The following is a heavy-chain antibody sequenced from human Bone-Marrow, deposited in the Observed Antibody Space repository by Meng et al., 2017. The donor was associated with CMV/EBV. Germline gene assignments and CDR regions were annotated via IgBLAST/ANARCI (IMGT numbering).Heavy chain of an antibody. V-gene: IGHV4-59*12. CDR2: IYYSGST. CDR1: GGSISSYY. Sequence: SETLSLTCTVSGGSISSYYWSWIRQPPGKGLEWIGYIYYSGSTNYNPSLKSRVTISVDTSKNQFSLKLSSVTAADTAVYYCARVPRKDIVVFTDKGGFDYWGQGTLVNVSS. D-gene: IGHD2-2*01. J-gene: IGHJ4*02. CDR3: ARVPRKDIVVFTDKGGFDY.